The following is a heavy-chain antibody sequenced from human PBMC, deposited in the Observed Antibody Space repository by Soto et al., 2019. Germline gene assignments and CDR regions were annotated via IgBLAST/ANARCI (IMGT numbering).Heavy chain of an antibody. CDR2: ISSSSSYI. CDR1: GFTFSSYS. D-gene: IGHD6-13*01. J-gene: IGHJ3*02. V-gene: IGHV3-21*01. Sequence: GGSLRLSCAASGFTFSSYSMNWVRQAPGKGLEWVSSISSSSSYIYYADPVKGRFTISRDNAKNPLYLQMNSLRAEDAAVYYCARDLSPPSIAAGGTFDIWGQGTMVTVSS. CDR3: ARDLSPPSIAAGGTFDI.